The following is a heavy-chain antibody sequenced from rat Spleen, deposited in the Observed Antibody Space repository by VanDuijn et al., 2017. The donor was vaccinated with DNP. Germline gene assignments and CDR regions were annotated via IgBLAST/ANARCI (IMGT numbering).Heavy chain of an antibody. Sequence: VQLVESGGGLVQSGRSLKLSCAASGFTFSDHNMAWVRQVPKKGLEWVASSSYDGSSTYYRDSVKGRFTISRNSAKSTLYLQMDSLRSEDTATYYCARRDVLRGYFDYWGHGVMVTVSS. CDR3: ARRDVLRGYFDY. J-gene: IGHJ2*01. CDR2: SSYDGSST. V-gene: IGHV5-7*01. CDR1: GFTFSDHN. D-gene: IGHD1-11*01.